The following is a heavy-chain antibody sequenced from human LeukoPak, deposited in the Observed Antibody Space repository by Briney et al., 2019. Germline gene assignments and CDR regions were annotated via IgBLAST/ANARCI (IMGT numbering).Heavy chain of an antibody. J-gene: IGHJ4*02. D-gene: IGHD1-14*01. V-gene: IGHV4-59*01. CDR3: ARGPASFDY. CDR1: GGSISSYY. Sequence: SETLSLTCTVSGGSISSYYWSWIRQPPGKGLEWTGYIYYSGSTNYNPSLKSRVTISVDTSKNQFSLKLSSVTAADTAVYYCARGPASFDYWGQGTLVTVSS. CDR2: IYYSGST.